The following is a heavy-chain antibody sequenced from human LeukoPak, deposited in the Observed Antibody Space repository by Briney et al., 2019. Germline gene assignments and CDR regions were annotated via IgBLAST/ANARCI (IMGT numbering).Heavy chain of an antibody. J-gene: IGHJ4*02. CDR1: GFTFSNYG. Sequence: GGSLRLSWAASGFTFSNYGVSWVRQAPGKGLEWVSGIRSAVDTTHYADSVKGRFIISRDNSKNTLSLQLNSLRPEDTALYYCAKHFCTVLDCSLFDSWGQGTLVTVSS. D-gene: IGHD3/OR15-3a*01. CDR3: AKHFCTVLDCSLFDS. V-gene: IGHV3-23*01. CDR2: IRSAVDTT.